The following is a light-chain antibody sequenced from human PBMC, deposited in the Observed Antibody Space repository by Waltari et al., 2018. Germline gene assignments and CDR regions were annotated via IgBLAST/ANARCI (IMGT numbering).Light chain of an antibody. J-gene: IGKJ1*01. CDR1: QVISSY. Sequence: AIRMTQSPSSLSASTGDRVTITCRASQVISSYLAWYQQKPGKAPKLLIYAASTLQSGVPSRFSGSGSGTDFTLTISCLQSEDFATYYCQQYYSYPLWTFGQGTKVEIK. V-gene: IGKV1-8*01. CDR2: AAS. CDR3: QQYYSYPLWT.